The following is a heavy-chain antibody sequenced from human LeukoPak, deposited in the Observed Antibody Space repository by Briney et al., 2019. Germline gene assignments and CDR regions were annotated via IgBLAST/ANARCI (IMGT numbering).Heavy chain of an antibody. V-gene: IGHV1-69*04. CDR3: ARGAFGGVIVPPDY. Sequence: GASVKVSCKASGGTFSSYAISWVRQAPGQGLEWMGRIIPILGIANYAQKFQGRVTITADKSTSTAYMELSSLRSEDTAVYYCARGAFGGVIVPPDYWGQGTLVTVSS. CDR1: GGTFSSYA. J-gene: IGHJ4*02. D-gene: IGHD3-16*02. CDR2: IIPILGIA.